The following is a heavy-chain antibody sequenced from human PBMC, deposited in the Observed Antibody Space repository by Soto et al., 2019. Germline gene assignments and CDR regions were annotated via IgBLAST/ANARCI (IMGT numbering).Heavy chain of an antibody. CDR2: ISWNSGSI. V-gene: IGHV3-9*01. CDR3: AKGQYGDYVPPWFDP. J-gene: IGHJ5*02. CDR1: GFTFDDYA. D-gene: IGHD4-17*01. Sequence: EVQLVESGGGLVQPGRSLRLSCAASGFTFDDYAMHWVRQAPGKGLEWVSGISWNSGSIGYADSVKGRFTISRDNAKNSLYLQMNSLRAEDTALYYCAKGQYGDYVPPWFDPWGQGTLVTVSS.